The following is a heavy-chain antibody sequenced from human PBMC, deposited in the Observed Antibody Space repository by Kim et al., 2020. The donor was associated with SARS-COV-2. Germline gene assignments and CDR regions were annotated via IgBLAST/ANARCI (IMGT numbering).Heavy chain of an antibody. CDR3: ARGTYIRGSDYVSWFDP. CDR1: GYTFTSRV. Sequence: ASVKVSCKASGYTFTSRVINWLRQAPGQGLEWMGWIDTDTGTPAYAQGFTGRFVFSLDTSVTTAYLQFSSLKAEDTAVYFCARGTYIRGSDYVSWFDPWGRGTLVTVSS. J-gene: IGHJ5*02. D-gene: IGHD3-22*01. CDR2: IDTDTGTP. V-gene: IGHV7-4-1*02.